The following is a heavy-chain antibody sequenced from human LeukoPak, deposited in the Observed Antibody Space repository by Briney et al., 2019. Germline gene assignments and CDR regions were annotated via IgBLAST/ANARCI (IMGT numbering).Heavy chain of an antibody. CDR1: GGTFSSYA. V-gene: IGHV1-69*13. Sequence: SVKVSCKASGGTFSSYAISWVRQAPGQGLEWMGGIIPIFGTANYAQKFQGRVTITADESTGTAYMELSSLRSEDTAVYYCARDRGYCSSTSCYNFDYWGQGTLVTVSS. CDR2: IIPIFGTA. J-gene: IGHJ4*02. CDR3: ARDRGYCSSTSCYNFDY. D-gene: IGHD2-2*02.